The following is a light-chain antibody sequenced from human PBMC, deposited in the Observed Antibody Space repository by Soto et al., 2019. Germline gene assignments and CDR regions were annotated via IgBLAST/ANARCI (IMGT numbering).Light chain of an antibody. CDR2: GAF. Sequence: EIVLTQSPGTLSLSPGERATLSCRASQSVSSAYLAWYQQKPGQAPRLRIYGAFSRATGIPDRFSGYGSGTDFTLAITRLEPEDFAVYYCQQYGTSFTFGQGTKLQIK. V-gene: IGKV3-20*01. J-gene: IGKJ2*01. CDR3: QQYGTSFT. CDR1: QSVSSAY.